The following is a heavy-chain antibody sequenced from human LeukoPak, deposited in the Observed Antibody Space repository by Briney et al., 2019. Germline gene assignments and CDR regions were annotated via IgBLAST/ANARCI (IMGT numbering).Heavy chain of an antibody. Sequence: GGSLRLSCAASGFTFSSYSMNWVRQAPGKGLEWVSSISSSSSYIYYADSVKGRFTISRGNAKNSLYLQMNSLRAEDTAVYYCAREGIAAAGTGGDYWGQGTLVTVSS. J-gene: IGHJ4*02. CDR1: GFTFSSYS. CDR3: AREGIAAAGTGGDY. D-gene: IGHD6-13*01. CDR2: ISSSSSYI. V-gene: IGHV3-21*01.